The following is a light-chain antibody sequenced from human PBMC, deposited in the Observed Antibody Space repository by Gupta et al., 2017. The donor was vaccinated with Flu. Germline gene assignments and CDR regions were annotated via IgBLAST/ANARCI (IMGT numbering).Light chain of an antibody. Sequence: GETATLSCRASQSVSSYLAWYQQKPGQAPRLLIYDASNRATGIPARFSGSGSGTDFTLTISSLEPEDFAVYYCQQRSNWPLTFGGGTKVEIK. CDR3: QQRSNWPLT. V-gene: IGKV3-11*01. CDR2: DAS. J-gene: IGKJ4*01. CDR1: QSVSSY.